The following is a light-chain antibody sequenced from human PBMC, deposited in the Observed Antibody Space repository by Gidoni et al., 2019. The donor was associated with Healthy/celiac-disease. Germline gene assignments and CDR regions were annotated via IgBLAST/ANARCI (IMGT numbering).Light chain of an antibody. Sequence: DIVMTQSPLSLPVTPGEPASISCRSSQSLLHSNGYNYLDWYLQKPGQSPQLLIYLGSNRASGVPDRFSGSGSGTDFTLKISRVEAEDVGVYYCMQALQTPPFTFXHXTKVXIK. CDR1: QSLLHSNGYNY. CDR3: MQALQTPPFT. CDR2: LGS. V-gene: IGKV2-28*01. J-gene: IGKJ3*01.